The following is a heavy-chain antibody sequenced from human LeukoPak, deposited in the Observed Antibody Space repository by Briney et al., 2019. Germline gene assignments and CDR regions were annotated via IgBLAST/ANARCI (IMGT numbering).Heavy chain of an antibody. CDR1: GGSISSGSYY. D-gene: IGHD3-22*01. J-gene: IGHJ4*02. V-gene: IGHV4-61*02. CDR2: IYTSGST. CDR3: AREITYYYDSSGSYYYCDY. Sequence: SETLSLTCTVSGGSISSGSYYWSWIRQPAGKGLEWIGRIYTSGSTNYNPSLKSRVTISVDTSKNQFSLKLSSVTAADTAVYYCAREITYYYDSSGSYYYCDYWGQGTLVTVSS.